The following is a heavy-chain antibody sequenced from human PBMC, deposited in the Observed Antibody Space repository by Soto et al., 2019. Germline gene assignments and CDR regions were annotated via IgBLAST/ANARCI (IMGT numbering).Heavy chain of an antibody. D-gene: IGHD6-19*01. CDR3: ARGRVAVAPLDY. Sequence: GESLKISCKGSGYSFTNYWIGWVRQMPGKGPEWMGIIYHADSYTSYSPSFQGQVTISADKTISTAYLQWSSLKASDTAMYYCARGRVAVAPLDYWGQGTLVTVSS. CDR2: IYHADSYT. CDR1: GYSFTNYW. J-gene: IGHJ4*02. V-gene: IGHV5-51*01.